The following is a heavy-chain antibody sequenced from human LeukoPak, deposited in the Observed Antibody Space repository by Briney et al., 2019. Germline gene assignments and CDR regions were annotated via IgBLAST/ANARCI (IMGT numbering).Heavy chain of an antibody. CDR2: ISGSGGST. Sequence: GGSLRLSCAASGFTFSSYAMSWVRQAPGKGLEWVSAISGSGGSTYYADSVKGRFTISRDNSKNTLYLQMNSLRAEDTAVYYCAKRFDIVVVVAFSASYGMGVWGQGTTVTVSS. J-gene: IGHJ6*02. CDR3: AKRFDIVVVVAFSASYGMGV. D-gene: IGHD2-15*01. CDR1: GFTFSSYA. V-gene: IGHV3-23*01.